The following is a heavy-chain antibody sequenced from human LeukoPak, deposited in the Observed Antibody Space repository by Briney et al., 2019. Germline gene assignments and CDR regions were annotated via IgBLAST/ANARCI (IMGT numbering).Heavy chain of an antibody. J-gene: IGHJ3*02. CDR2: VSAYNGNT. V-gene: IGHV1-18*01. CDR1: GYTFTTYG. CDR3: ARGLLPARARDVLDI. D-gene: IGHD2-15*01. Sequence: ASVKVSCKASGYTFTTYGISWVRQAPGQGLEWMGWVSAYNGNTNYAQKLQGRVTMTTDTSANTAYMELGSLRSDDTAVYYCARGLLPARARDVLDIWAKGKMVTV.